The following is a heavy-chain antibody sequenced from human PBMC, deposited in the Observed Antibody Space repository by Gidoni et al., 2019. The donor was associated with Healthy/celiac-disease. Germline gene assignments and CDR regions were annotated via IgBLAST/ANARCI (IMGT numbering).Heavy chain of an antibody. Sequence: EVQLVQSGAEVQKPGESLRISCKGSGYSFTSYWISWVRQMPGKGLEWTGRIDPSDTYTNYSQSFQGHVTISADKSISTAYLQWSSLKASDTAMYYCARHKIYCSGGSCYESSAFDIWGQGTMVIVSS. CDR3: ARHKIYCSGGSCYESSAFDI. D-gene: IGHD2-15*01. CDR1: GYSFTSYW. J-gene: IGHJ3*02. CDR2: IDPSDTYT. V-gene: IGHV5-10-1*03.